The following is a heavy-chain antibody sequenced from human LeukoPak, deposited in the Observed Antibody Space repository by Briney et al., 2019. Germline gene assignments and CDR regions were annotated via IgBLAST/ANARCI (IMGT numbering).Heavy chain of an antibody. CDR3: TRAPRQLWRYYGMDV. J-gene: IGHJ6*02. CDR1: GFTFGDHA. D-gene: IGHD5-18*01. V-gene: IGHV3-49*04. CDR2: IRSKAYGGTT. Sequence: GGSLRLSCTASGFTFGDHAMSWVRQAPGKGLEWVGFIRSKAYGGTTEYAASVKGRFTISRDDSKSIAYLQMNSLKTEYTAVYYFTRAPRQLWRYYGMDVWGQGTTVIVSS.